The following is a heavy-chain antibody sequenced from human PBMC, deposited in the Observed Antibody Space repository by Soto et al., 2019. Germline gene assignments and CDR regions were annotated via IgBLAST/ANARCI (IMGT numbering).Heavy chain of an antibody. V-gene: IGHV4-30-2*01. D-gene: IGHD2-21*01. CDR3: ARIPGP. CDR1: GGSISSGGYS. CDR2: IYHSVST. J-gene: IGHJ5*02. Sequence: ASETLSLTCAVSGGSISSGGYSWSWIRQPPGKGLEWTGYIYHSVSTYYNPSLKSRVTISVDRSKNQFSLKLSSVTAADTAVYFCARIPGPWGQGTLVTVSS.